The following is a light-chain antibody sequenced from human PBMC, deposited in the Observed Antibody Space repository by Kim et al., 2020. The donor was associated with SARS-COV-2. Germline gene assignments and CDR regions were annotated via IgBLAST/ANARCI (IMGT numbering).Light chain of an antibody. V-gene: IGLV2-14*03. CDR1: SSDVGDYNY. CDR3: SSYTNSRTGV. J-gene: IGLJ3*02. CDR2: DVS. Sequence: GQSITISCTGTSSDVGDYNYVSWYQQHPGKAPKLMIYDVSNRPSGISNRFSGSKSGNTASLTISGLQAEDEADYYCSSYTNSRTGVFGGGTQLTVL.